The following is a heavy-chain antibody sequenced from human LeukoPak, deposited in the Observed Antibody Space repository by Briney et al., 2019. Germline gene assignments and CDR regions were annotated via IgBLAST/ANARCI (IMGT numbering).Heavy chain of an antibody. Sequence: GGSLRLSCAASGFTFSGSAMHWVRQASGKGLEWVGRIGSKANSYATAYAASVKGRFTISRDDSKNTAYLQMNSLKTEDTAVYYCTRPAGRVRDDYWGQGTLVTVSS. CDR3: TRPAGRVRDDY. D-gene: IGHD1-26*01. V-gene: IGHV3-73*01. CDR1: GFTFSGSA. J-gene: IGHJ4*02. CDR2: IGSKANSYAT.